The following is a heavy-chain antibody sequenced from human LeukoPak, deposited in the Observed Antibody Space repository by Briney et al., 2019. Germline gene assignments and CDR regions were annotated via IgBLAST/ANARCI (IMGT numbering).Heavy chain of an antibody. D-gene: IGHD5-12*01. CDR3: ARVGGGYGEDHFDY. Sequence: SETLSLTCTVSGGSISSSSYYWGWIRQPPGKGLEWIGSIYYSGSTYYNPSLKSRVTISVDTSKNQFSLKLSSVTAADTAVYYCARVGGGYGEDHFDYWGQGTLVTVSS. CDR1: GGSISSSSYY. J-gene: IGHJ4*02. CDR2: IYYSGST. V-gene: IGHV4-39*07.